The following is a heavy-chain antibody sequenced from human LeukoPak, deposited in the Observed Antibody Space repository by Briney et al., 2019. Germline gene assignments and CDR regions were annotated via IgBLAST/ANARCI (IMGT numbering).Heavy chain of an antibody. J-gene: IGHJ3*02. CDR2: IIPILGIA. CDR1: VCTFLNYA. CDR3: ARASQDYYGSGSYYRGGDAFDI. V-gene: IGHV1-69*04. D-gene: IGHD3-10*01. Sequence: SVNVSFKTSVCTFLNYAISWVRQAPGQGLEWMGSIIPILGIANYAQKFQARVTLTADKSTSTAYMELSSLRSDATAVYYCARASQDYYGSGSYYRGGDAFDIWGQGTMVTVSS.